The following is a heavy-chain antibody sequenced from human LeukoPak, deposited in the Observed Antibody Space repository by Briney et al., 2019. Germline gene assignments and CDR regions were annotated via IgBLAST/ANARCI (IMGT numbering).Heavy chain of an antibody. CDR3: AKGDYYDSSGPSFDY. J-gene: IGHJ4*02. D-gene: IGHD3-22*01. V-gene: IGHV3-23*01. CDR1: GFTFSSYA. CDR2: ISGGGDNT. Sequence: GGSLRLSCAASGFTFSSYALTWVRQAPGKGLEWVSTISGGGDNTYYADSVKGRLTISRDNSKHTLYLQMTSLRAEDTAVYYCAKGDYYDSSGPSFDYWGQGTLVTVSS.